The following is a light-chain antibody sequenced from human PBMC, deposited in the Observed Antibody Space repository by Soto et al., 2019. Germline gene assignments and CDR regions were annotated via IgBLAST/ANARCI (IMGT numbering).Light chain of an antibody. CDR2: KAS. J-gene: IGKJ1*01. V-gene: IGKV1-5*03. CDR1: QSVSNW. CDR3: QQFNSYSAWT. Sequence: DIQLTQSPSTLSASVGDRVTITCRASQSVSNWLAWYQQKPGKAPKHLIYKASNLESGVPSRFSGSGSGTEFTLTISSLQPDDFATYHCQQFNSYSAWTFGQGTKVEIK.